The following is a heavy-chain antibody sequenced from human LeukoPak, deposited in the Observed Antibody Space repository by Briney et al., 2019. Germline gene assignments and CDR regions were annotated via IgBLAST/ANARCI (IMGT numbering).Heavy chain of an antibody. CDR1: GFTFSSYG. D-gene: IGHD6-19*01. V-gene: IGHV3-23*01. CDR2: ISGSGGST. CDR3: AKDRGRAVAGSEFDY. J-gene: IGHJ4*02. Sequence: ESGGSLRLSCAASGFTFSSYGMSWVRQAPGKGLEWVSAISGSGGSTYYADSVKGRFTISRDNSKNTLYLEMNSLRAEDTALYYCAKDRGRAVAGSEFDYWGQGTLVTVSS.